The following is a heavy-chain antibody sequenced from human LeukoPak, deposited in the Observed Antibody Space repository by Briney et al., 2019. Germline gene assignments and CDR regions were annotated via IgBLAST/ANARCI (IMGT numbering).Heavy chain of an antibody. CDR2: IYYSGST. Sequence: SGTLSLTCTVSGGSISSHYWSWIRQPPGKGLEWIGYIYYSGSTNYNPSLKSRVTISVDTSKNQFSLKLSSVTAADTAVYYCARGDDSSGYYYPPPFDYWGQGTLVTVSS. CDR1: GGSISSHY. CDR3: ARGDDSSGYYYPPPFDY. J-gene: IGHJ4*02. V-gene: IGHV4-59*11. D-gene: IGHD3-22*01.